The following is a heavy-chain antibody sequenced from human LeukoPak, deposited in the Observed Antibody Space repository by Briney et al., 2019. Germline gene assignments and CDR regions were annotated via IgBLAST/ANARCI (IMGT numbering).Heavy chain of an antibody. D-gene: IGHD6-13*01. CDR1: GGSITSGSSY. V-gene: IGHV4-39*01. CDR2: IYYSGST. J-gene: IGHJ4*02. CDR3: ARGIAATGQYYFDY. Sequence: SETLSLTCTVSGGSITSGSSYWAWIRQPPARGLEWIGTIYYSGSTYYNPSLKSRVTISVDTSKNQFSLDLTSVAAADTAVYYCARGIAATGQYYFDYWGQGTLATVSS.